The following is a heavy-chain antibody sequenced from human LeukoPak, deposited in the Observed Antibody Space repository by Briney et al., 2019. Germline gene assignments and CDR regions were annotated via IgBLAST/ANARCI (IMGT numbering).Heavy chain of an antibody. J-gene: IGHJ4*02. Sequence: PGGSLRLSYAASGFTFNNHAMSWVRQAPGKGLEWVSTISGSTYYADSVKGRFTISRDNSKNTLYLQMNSLRAEDTAVYYCAKSPPYYYDSSGYYYFDSWGRGTLVTVSS. V-gene: IGHV3-23*01. CDR3: AKSPPYYYDSSGYYYFDS. CDR1: GFTFNNHA. CDR2: ISGST. D-gene: IGHD3-22*01.